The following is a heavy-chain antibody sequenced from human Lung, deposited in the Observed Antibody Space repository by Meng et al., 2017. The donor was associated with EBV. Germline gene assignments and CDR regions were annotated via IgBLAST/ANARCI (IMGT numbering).Heavy chain of an antibody. CDR1: GHTFTHYP. CDR3: ARDSPLDGYSLLDY. V-gene: IGHV7-4-1*02. CDR2: IDPNTGNP. Sequence: VQLVQSGAEVKRPGASVKVSCKSSGHTFTHYPIHWVRQAPGQGPDWMGWIDPNTGNPTYDQGFTGRFVFSLDTSVSTAYLQINSLRADDTAVYYCARDSPLDGYSLLDYWGQGTLVTVSS. D-gene: IGHD5-24*01. J-gene: IGHJ4*02.